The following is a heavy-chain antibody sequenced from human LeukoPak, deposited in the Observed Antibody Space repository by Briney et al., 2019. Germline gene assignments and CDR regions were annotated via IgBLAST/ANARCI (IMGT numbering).Heavy chain of an antibody. V-gene: IGHV1-8*01. CDR3: ARDLDYDILTGYSFDY. CDR2: MNPNSGNT. J-gene: IGHJ4*02. CDR1: GYTFTSYD. D-gene: IGHD3-9*01. Sequence: ASVKVSCKASGYTFTSYDINWVRQATGQGLEWMGWMNPNSGNTGYAQKFQGRVTMTRDTSISTAYMELSRLRSDDTAVYYCARDLDYDILTGYSFDYWGQGTLVTVSS.